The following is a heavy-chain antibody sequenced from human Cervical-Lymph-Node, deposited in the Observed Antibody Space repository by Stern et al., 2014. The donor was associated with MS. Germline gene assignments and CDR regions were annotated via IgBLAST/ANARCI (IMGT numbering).Heavy chain of an antibody. CDR2: INHSGST. J-gene: IGHJ6*02. CDR3: ARVHEGYVDYYYYYGMDV. Sequence: QVQLQQWGAGLLKPSETLSLTCAVYGGSFSGYYWSWIRQPPGKGLEWIGEINHSGSTNCNPSLKSRVPISVDTSKNQFSLKLSSVTAADTAVYYCARVHEGYVDYYYYYGMDVWGQGTTVTVSS. V-gene: IGHV4-34*01. CDR1: GGSFSGYY. D-gene: IGHD2-15*01.